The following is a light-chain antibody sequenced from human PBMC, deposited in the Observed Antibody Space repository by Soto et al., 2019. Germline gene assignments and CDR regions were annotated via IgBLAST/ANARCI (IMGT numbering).Light chain of an antibody. Sequence: EVVLTQSTGTLSLSPGDRATLSCRASQTVSSSYLAWYQQKPGQAPRLLIYGASSRATGIPDRFSGSGSGTDFTLTISRLEPEDFAVYYCQQYGSSPRTFGQGTELEIK. CDR3: QQYGSSPRT. CDR2: GAS. V-gene: IGKV3-20*01. J-gene: IGKJ2*01. CDR1: QTVSSSY.